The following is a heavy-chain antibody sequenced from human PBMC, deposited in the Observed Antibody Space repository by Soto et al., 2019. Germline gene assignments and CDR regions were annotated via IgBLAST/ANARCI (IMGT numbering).Heavy chain of an antibody. CDR3: ARGPPYSSSWVQTNY. J-gene: IGHJ4*02. Sequence: GGSLRLSCAASGFTFSSYAMHWVRQAPGKGLEWVAVISYDGSNKYYADSVKGRFTISRDNSKNTLYLQMNSLRAEDTAVYYCARGPPYSSSWVQTNYWGQGTLVTVSS. CDR2: ISYDGSNK. CDR1: GFTFSSYA. D-gene: IGHD6-13*01. V-gene: IGHV3-30-3*01.